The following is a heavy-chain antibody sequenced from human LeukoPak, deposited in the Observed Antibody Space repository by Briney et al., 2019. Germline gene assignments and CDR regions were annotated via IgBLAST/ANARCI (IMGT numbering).Heavy chain of an antibody. J-gene: IGHJ3*02. Sequence: PSETLSLTCTVSGGSISSGSYYWSWIRQPAGKGLEWIGRIYTSGSTNYNPSLKSRVTISVDTSKNQFSLKLSSVTAADTAVYYCARDTIVPLAFDIWGQGTMVTVSS. CDR2: IYTSGST. V-gene: IGHV4-61*02. D-gene: IGHD3-22*01. CDR3: ARDTIVPLAFDI. CDR1: GGSISSGSYY.